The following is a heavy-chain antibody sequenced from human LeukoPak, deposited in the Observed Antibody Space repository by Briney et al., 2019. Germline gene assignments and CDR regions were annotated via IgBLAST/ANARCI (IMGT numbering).Heavy chain of an antibody. CDR2: ISDNGGRT. D-gene: IGHD3-22*01. CDR3: ATDREGDPSAYYLV. CDR1: GFTFSGYA. Sequence: GGSLRLSCAASGFTFSGYAMSWVRQAPGKGLEWVSTISDNGGRTYYADSVKGRFTVSRDNSKNTLFLQMNSLRAEDSAVYYCATDREGDPSAYYLVGGQGTLITVSS. J-gene: IGHJ4*02. V-gene: IGHV3-23*01.